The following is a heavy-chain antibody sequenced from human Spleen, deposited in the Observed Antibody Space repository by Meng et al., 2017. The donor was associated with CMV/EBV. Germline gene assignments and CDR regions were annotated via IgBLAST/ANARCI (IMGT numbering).Heavy chain of an antibody. CDR2: IKKDGSER. CDR1: FTFSDYW. D-gene: IGHD3-22*01. CDR3: ARRHDSSGYYLSFFDS. V-gene: IGHV3-7*01. J-gene: IGHJ4*02. Sequence: FTFSDYWMTWVRQAPGRGLEWVANIKKDGSERYYVDSVKGRFTISRDNAKNSLLLQMDNLRADDTGFYYCARRHDSSGYYLSFFDSWGQGILVTVSS.